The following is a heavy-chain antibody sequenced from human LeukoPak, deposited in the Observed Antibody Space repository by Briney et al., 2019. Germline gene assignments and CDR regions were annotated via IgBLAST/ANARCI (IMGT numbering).Heavy chain of an antibody. CDR1: GYTFTGYY. Sequence: ASVKVSCKSSGYTFTGYYMHWVRQAPGQGLEWMGWINPNSGDTNYAQKFQGRVTMTRDTSISTAYMELSRLTSDDTAMYYCARDRTSGYNWFDPWGQGTLVTVSS. J-gene: IGHJ5*02. CDR2: INPNSGDT. V-gene: IGHV1-2*02. CDR3: ARDRTSGYNWFDP. D-gene: IGHD3-22*01.